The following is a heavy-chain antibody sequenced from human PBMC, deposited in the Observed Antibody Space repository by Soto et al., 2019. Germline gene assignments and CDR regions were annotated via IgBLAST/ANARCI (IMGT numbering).Heavy chain of an antibody. CDR2: IIPIFGTV. CDR1: GGTFSSYA. V-gene: IGHV1-69*13. CDR3: ARDLGPGYYGSGAPHYYYYGMDV. D-gene: IGHD3-10*01. J-gene: IGHJ6*02. Sequence: SVKVSCKASGGTFSSYAISWVRQAPGQGLEWMGGIIPIFGTVNYAQKFQGRVTITADESTSTAYMELSSLRSEDTAVYYCARDLGPGYYGSGAPHYYYYGMDVWGQGTTVTVSS.